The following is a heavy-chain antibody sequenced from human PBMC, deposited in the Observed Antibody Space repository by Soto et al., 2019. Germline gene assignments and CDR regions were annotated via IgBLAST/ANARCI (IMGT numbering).Heavy chain of an antibody. CDR2: INAGNGNT. V-gene: IGHV1-3*01. CDR1: GYTFTSYA. Sequence: GASVKVSCKXSGYTFTSYAMHWVRQAPGQRLEWMGWINAGNGNTKYSQKFQGRVTITRDTSASTAYMELSSLRSEDTAVYYCASRYSSGWYGVGFDYWGQGTLVTVSS. D-gene: IGHD6-19*01. CDR3: ASRYSSGWYGVGFDY. J-gene: IGHJ4*02.